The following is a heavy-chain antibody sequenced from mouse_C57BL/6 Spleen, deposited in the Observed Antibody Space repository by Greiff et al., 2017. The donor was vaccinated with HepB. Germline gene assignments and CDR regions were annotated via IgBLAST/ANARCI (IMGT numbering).Heavy chain of an antibody. CDR1: GYTFTSYW. Sequence: QVQLKQPGAELVRPGSSVKLSCKASGYTFTSYWLHWVKQRPIQGLEWIGNIDPSDSETHYNQKFKDKATLTVDKSSSTAYMQLSSPTSEDSAVYYCARTGGSSYPHAMDYWGQGTSVTVSS. CDR2: IDPSDSET. J-gene: IGHJ4*01. V-gene: IGHV1-52*01. CDR3: ARTGGSSYPHAMDY. D-gene: IGHD1-1*01.